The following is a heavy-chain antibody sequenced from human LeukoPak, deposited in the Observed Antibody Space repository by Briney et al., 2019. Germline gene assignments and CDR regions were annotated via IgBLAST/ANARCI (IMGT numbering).Heavy chain of an antibody. J-gene: IGHJ6*02. V-gene: IGHV3-74*01. CDR2: INSDGSTT. CDR1: GFTFSNYW. D-gene: IGHD2/OR15-2a*01. CDR3: ASLQNVPSYYYYYVMDV. Sequence: GGSLRLSRAASGFTFSNYWMHWVRQAPGKGLVWVSRINSDGSTTNYADSVKGRFTISRDNAKNTLFLQMNSLRAEDTAVYYCASLQNVPSYYYYYVMDVWGQGTTVTVSS.